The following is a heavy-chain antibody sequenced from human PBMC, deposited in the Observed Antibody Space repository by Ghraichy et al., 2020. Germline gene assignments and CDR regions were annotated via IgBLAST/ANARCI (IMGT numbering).Heavy chain of an antibody. CDR3: AMSQRASFSYDY. V-gene: IGHV1-24*01. J-gene: IGHJ4*02. Sequence: VKVSCKISGYTLTELSVLWVRQAPGKGLEWMGGFDPEVGEIVYAQPFQGRVTMTEDMETAYMELSGLTSGDTAIYYCAMSQRASFSYDYWGQGTLVTVSS. CDR1: GYTLTELS. CDR2: FDPEVGEI. D-gene: IGHD3-16*02.